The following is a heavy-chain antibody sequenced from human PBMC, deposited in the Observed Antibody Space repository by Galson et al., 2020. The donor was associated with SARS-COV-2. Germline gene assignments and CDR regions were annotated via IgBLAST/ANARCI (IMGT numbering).Heavy chain of an antibody. V-gene: IGHV3-53*01. CDR3: ATAGGAN. D-gene: IGHD3-10*01. CDR2: IFIAGGT. CDR1: GFTVSSDY. J-gene: IGHJ4*02. Sequence: GGSLRLSCVASGFTVSSDYMTWVRQAPGKGLEWISVIFIAGGTNYADSVKGRFTISRDNYKNTLFLQMNNLGVDDTAIYYWATAGGANWGRGTRFTVSS.